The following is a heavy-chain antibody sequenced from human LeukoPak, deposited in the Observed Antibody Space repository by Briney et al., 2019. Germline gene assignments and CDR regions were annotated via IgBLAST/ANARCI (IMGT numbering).Heavy chain of an antibody. D-gene: IGHD6-19*01. V-gene: IGHV3-30*02. Sequence: GGSLRLSCAASGFTFSSYGMHWVRQAPGKGLEWVAFIRYDGSNKYYADSVKGRFTISRDNSKNTLYLQMNSLRAEDTAVYYCAKDLPFDSSGWYPVFDIWGQGTMVTVSS. CDR2: IRYDGSNK. CDR3: AKDLPFDSSGWYPVFDI. CDR1: GFTFSSYG. J-gene: IGHJ3*02.